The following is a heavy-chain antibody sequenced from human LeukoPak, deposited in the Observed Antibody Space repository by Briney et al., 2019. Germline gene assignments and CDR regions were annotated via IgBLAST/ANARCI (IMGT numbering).Heavy chain of an antibody. D-gene: IGHD3-22*01. CDR3: AKAMGAGDYYDSSGYYYVAYYYYGMDV. CDR2: ILASGSPT. J-gene: IGHJ6*02. CDR1: GFTFSNAW. Sequence: GGSLRLSCAASGFTFSNAWMNWVRQAPGKGLQWVANILASGSPTYYADSVKGRFIISRDNSKNTLYLQMSSLRAEDTAVYYCAKAMGAGDYYDSSGYYYVAYYYYGMDVWGQGTTVTVSS. V-gene: IGHV3-23*05.